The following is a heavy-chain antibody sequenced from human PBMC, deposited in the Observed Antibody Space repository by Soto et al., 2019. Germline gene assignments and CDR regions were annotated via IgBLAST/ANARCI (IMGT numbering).Heavy chain of an antibody. D-gene: IGHD3-22*01. Sequence: QLQLQESGSGLVKPSQTLSLTCAVSGGSISSGGYSWSWIRQPPGKGLEWIGYIYHSGSTYYNPSLKSRVTISVDRSKIQFSLELISVTVANTAVYYCARYYDSSGYYYFDYWGQGTLVTVSS. CDR2: IYHSGST. V-gene: IGHV4-30-2*01. J-gene: IGHJ4*02. CDR3: ARYYDSSGYYYFDY. CDR1: GGSISSGGYS.